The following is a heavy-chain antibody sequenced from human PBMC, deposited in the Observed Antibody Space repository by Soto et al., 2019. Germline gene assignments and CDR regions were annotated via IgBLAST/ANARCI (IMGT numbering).Heavy chain of an antibody. V-gene: IGHV3-30*18. CDR1: GFTFSSYG. J-gene: IGHJ6*03. CDR3: AKDYDILTGYGLIYRGDYMDV. CDR2: ISYDGSNK. Sequence: QVQLVESGGGVVQPGRSLRLSCAASGFTFSSYGMHWVRQAPGKGLEWVAVISYDGSNKYYADSVKGRFTISRDNSKNTLYLQMNSLRAEYTAVYYCAKDYDILTGYGLIYRGDYMDVWGKGTTVTVSS. D-gene: IGHD3-9*01.